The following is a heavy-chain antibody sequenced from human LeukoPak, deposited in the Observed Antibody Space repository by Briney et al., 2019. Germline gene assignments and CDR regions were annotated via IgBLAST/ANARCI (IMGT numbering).Heavy chain of an antibody. J-gene: IGHJ4*02. D-gene: IGHD2-15*01. CDR1: GGSISSYY. V-gene: IGHV4-59*08. CDR3: AGRHTVALDY. CDR2: IYYSGST. Sequence: SETLSLTCTVSGGSISSYYWSWLRQPPGKGLEWIGDIYYSGSTNYNPSLKSRVTISVDTSKNQFSLRLSSVTAADTAVYHCAGRHTVALDYWGQGTLVTVSS.